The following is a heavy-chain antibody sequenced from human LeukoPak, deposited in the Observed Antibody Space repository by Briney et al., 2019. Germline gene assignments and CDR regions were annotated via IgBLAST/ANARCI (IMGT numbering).Heavy chain of an antibody. CDR1: GYSISSGYY. V-gene: IGHV4-38-2*02. CDR3: ARAGGEDIVVVDWFDP. D-gene: IGHD2-2*01. Sequence: SETLSLTCTVSGYSISSGYYWGWIRQPPGKGLEWIGSIYYSGSTYYNPSLKSRVTISVDTSKNQFSLKLSSVTAADTAVYYCARAGGEDIVVVDWFDPWGQGTLVTVSS. CDR2: IYYSGST. J-gene: IGHJ5*02.